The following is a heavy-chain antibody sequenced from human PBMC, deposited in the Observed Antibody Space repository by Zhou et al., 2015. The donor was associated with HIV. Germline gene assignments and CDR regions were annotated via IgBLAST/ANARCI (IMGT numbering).Heavy chain of an antibody. D-gene: IGHD1-26*01. Sequence: QVQLVQSGPEVKKPGASVKVSCQASGYAFTTYGVSWVRQAPGRGLEWMGWISGYNANTNYAQNLQDRITMTTDTSTRTAYMELRSLTSDDTAVYYCARDRRVGAAPSYYYYGMDVWAKGPRSPSP. CDR3: ARDRRVGAAPSYYYYGMDV. V-gene: IGHV1-18*04. CDR1: GYAFTTYG. CDR2: ISGYNANT. J-gene: IGHJ6*02.